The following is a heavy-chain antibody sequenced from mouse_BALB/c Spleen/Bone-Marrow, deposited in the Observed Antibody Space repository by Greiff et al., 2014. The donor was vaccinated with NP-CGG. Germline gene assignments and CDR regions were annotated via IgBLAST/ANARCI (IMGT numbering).Heavy chain of an antibody. Sequence: EVKLMESGPELVKPGASMKISCKASGYSFTDYTMNWVKQSHGKNLEWIGLINPYNGGTDYSQKFKGKATLTVDKSSSTAYMELLSLTSEDSAVYYCARGATMITTGDAMDYWGQGTSVTASS. V-gene: IGHV1-18*01. CDR2: INPYNGGT. J-gene: IGHJ4*01. CDR3: ARGATMITTGDAMDY. D-gene: IGHD2-4*01. CDR1: GYSFTDYT.